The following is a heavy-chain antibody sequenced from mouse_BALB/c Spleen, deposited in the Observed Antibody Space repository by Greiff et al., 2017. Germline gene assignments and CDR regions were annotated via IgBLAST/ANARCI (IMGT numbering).Heavy chain of an antibody. J-gene: IGHJ4*01. V-gene: IGHV1-7*01. CDR3: ARKDSHMDY. CDR2: INPSTGYT. Sequence: QVQLQQSGAELAKPGASVKMSCKASGYTFTSYWMHWVKQRPGQGLEWIGYINPSTGYTEYNQKFKDKATLTADKSSSTAYMQLSSLTSEDSAVYYRARKDSHMDYWGQGTSVTVSS. D-gene: IGHD2-12*01. CDR1: GYTFTSYW.